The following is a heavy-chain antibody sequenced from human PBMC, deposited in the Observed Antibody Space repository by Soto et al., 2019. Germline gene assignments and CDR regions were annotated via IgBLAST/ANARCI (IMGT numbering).Heavy chain of an antibody. J-gene: IGHJ4*02. CDR3: AHRPGFSMAFDY. CDR1: GFSLSTYGVG. D-gene: IGHD3-10*01. Sequence: QITLKASGPTLVKPTQTLTLTCNFSGFSLSTYGVGVGWIRQPPGQALEWLALIYWDDDTRFSPSLNSRLAITKDTSKSQVVLTMTHMDPVDTATYYCAHRPGFSMAFDYWGPGSLVTVSS. CDR2: IYWDDDT. V-gene: IGHV2-5*02.